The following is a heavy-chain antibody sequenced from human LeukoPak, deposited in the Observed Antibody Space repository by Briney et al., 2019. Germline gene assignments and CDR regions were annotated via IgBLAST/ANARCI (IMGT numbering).Heavy chain of an antibody. CDR1: GLTFSSYA. CDR2: ISGSGGST. V-gene: IGHV3-23*01. J-gene: IGHJ4*02. D-gene: IGHD6-19*01. CDR3: AKDQWLVRGNFDY. Sequence: GGSLRLSCAASGLTFSSYAMSWVRQAPGKGLEWVSAISGSGGSTYYADSVKGRFTISRDNSKNTLYLQMNSLRAEDTAVYYCAKDQWLVRGNFDYWGQGTLVTVSS.